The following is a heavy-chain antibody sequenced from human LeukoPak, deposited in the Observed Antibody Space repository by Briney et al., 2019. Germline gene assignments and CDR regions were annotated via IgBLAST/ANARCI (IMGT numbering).Heavy chain of an antibody. Sequence: SETLSLTCTVSGGSISGYYWSWIRQPPGKGLEWIGHIYYSGSTNYNPSLKSRVTISVDTSKNQFSLNLRSVTAADTAVYYCARAPDIYSYGGFDYWGQGTLVSVSS. V-gene: IGHV4-59*01. CDR1: GGSISGYY. CDR2: IYYSGST. J-gene: IGHJ4*02. CDR3: ARAPDIYSYGGFDY. D-gene: IGHD5-18*01.